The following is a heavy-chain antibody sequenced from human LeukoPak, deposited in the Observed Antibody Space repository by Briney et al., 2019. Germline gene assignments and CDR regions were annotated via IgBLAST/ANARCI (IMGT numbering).Heavy chain of an antibody. CDR2: ISGSGGST. Sequence: GGSLRLSCAASGLTFSSYAMSWVRQPPGKGLEWVSAISGSGGSTYYADSVKGRFTISRDNSKNTLYLQLNSPRTDATSVYYCATIPRSYYYYYMDVWGKGTTVTVSS. CDR1: GLTFSSYA. CDR3: ATIPRSYYYYYMDV. J-gene: IGHJ6*03. V-gene: IGHV3-23*01.